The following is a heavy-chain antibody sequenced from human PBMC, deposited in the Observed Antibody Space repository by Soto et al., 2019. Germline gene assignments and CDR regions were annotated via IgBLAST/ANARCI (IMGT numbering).Heavy chain of an antibody. J-gene: IGHJ6*02. CDR1: GFTFSRYA. Sequence: ESGGGVVQPGRSLRLSCAASGFTFSRYAMHWVRQAPGKGLEWVAVISYDGSNKYYADSVKGRFTISRDNSKNTLYLQMNSLRAEDTAVYYCARDDTAAAVDYYYYGMDVWGQGTTVTVSS. CDR3: ARDDTAAAVDYYYYGMDV. V-gene: IGHV3-30-3*01. CDR2: ISYDGSNK. D-gene: IGHD6-13*01.